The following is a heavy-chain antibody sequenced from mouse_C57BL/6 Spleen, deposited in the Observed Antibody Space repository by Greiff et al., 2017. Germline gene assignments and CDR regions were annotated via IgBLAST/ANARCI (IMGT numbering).Heavy chain of an antibody. D-gene: IGHD2-2*01. J-gene: IGHJ4*01. Sequence: VQLKESGPELVKPGASVKIPCKASGYTFTDYNMDWVKQSHGKSLEWIGDINPNNGGTIYNQKFKGKATLTVDKSSSTAYMELRSLTSEDTAVYYCARLVVTTRGYAMDYWGQGTSVTVSS. V-gene: IGHV1-18*01. CDR2: INPNNGGT. CDR3: ARLVVTTRGYAMDY. CDR1: GYTFTDYN.